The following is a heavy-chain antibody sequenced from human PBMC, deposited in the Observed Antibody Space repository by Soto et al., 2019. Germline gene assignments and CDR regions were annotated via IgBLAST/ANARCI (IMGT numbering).Heavy chain of an antibody. J-gene: IGHJ6*02. V-gene: IGHV3-7*01. D-gene: IGHD6-6*01. CDR1: EFTFSSHW. CDR2: IKQDGSEK. CDR3: ARVYSSPFRFYYYYYRMDA. Sequence: EVQLVESGGGLVQPGGSLRLSCAASEFTFSSHWMSWVRQAPGKGLEWVGNIKQDGSEKYYVDSVKGRFTISRDNAKNSLYLQMNSLRAEDTAVYYCARVYSSPFRFYYYYYRMDAWGQGTTVTVSS.